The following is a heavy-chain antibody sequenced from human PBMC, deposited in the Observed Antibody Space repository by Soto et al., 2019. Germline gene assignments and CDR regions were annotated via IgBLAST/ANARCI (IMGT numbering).Heavy chain of an antibody. CDR3: ARGRYGDY. V-gene: IGHV1-18*01. CDR2: ISAHNGNT. CDR1: GYGFTTYG. Sequence: QIHLVQSGAEVKKPGASVKVSCKGSGYGFTTYGITWVRQAPGQGLEWMAWISAHNGNTNYAQKLQGRVTVTRDTPTSTAYMALMSLRSDDTAVYYCARGRYGDYWGQGALVTVSS. D-gene: IGHD1-1*01. J-gene: IGHJ4*02.